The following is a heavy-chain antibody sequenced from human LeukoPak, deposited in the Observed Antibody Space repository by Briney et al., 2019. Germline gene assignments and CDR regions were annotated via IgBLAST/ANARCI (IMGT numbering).Heavy chain of an antibody. D-gene: IGHD3-10*01. Sequence: GESLKISCKGSGYSFTTYWIGWVRQMPGKGLEWIGIIYPGDSDTRYSPSFQGQVTISADKSINTAYLQWSSLKASDTAMYYCARPSRAGGFDYWGQGTLVTASS. J-gene: IGHJ4*02. CDR1: GYSFTTYW. CDR3: ARPSRAGGFDY. V-gene: IGHV5-51*01. CDR2: IYPGDSDT.